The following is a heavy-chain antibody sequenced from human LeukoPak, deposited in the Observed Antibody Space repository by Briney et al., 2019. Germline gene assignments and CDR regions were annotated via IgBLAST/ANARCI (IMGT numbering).Heavy chain of an antibody. V-gene: IGHV3-48*01. CDR1: GFTFSTYS. D-gene: IGHD3-16*01. J-gene: IGHJ6*03. CDR3: ARDLVSYYNYYMDV. Sequence: GGSLRLSCAASGFTFSTYSMNWVRRAPRKGLEWVSYISSRGSSIYYGDSVKGRFTISRDNAKNSLYLQMNSLRVEDTAVYYCARDLVSYYNYYMDVWGKGTTVTVSS. CDR2: ISSRGSSI.